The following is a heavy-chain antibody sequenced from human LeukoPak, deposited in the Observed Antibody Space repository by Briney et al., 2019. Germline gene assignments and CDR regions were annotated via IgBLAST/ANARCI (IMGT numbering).Heavy chain of an antibody. CDR1: GFTFSIYG. CDR3: AKDQGGGRSITIVGDTRGDFDC. J-gene: IGHJ4*02. V-gene: IGHV3-30*18. D-gene: IGHD1-26*01. CDR2: ISYDGSNK. Sequence: GRSLRLSCAASGFTFSIYGMHWVRQAPGKGLEWVAVISYDGSNKYYADSVKGRVTISRDNSKNTLYLQMNSLRADDTAVYYCAKDQGGGRSITIVGDTRGDFDCWGQGTLVAVSS.